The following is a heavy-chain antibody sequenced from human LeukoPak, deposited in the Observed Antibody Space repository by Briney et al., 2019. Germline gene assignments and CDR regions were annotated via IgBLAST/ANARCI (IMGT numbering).Heavy chain of an antibody. D-gene: IGHD3-22*01. CDR3: ARSFGYYYDSSGQFDY. J-gene: IGHJ4*02. Sequence: GGSLRLSCAASGFTFSSYSMNWVRQAPGKGLEWVSYISSSSSTIFYADSVKGRFTISRDNAKNSLYLQMNSLRDEDTAVYYCARSFGYYYDSSGQFDYWGQGTLVTVSS. CDR2: ISSSSSTI. V-gene: IGHV3-48*02. CDR1: GFTFSSYS.